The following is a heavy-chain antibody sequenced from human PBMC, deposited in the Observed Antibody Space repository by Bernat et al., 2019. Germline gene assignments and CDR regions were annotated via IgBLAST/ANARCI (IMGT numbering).Heavy chain of an antibody. Sequence: QVQLVESGGGVVQPGRSLRLSCAASGFTFSSYGMHWVRQAPGKRLEWVAVISYDGSNKYYADSVKGRFTISRDNSKNTLYLQMNSLRAEDTAVYYCAKDALRYFDWLLHYFDYWGQGTLVTVSS. CDR1: GFTFSSYG. CDR3: AKDALRYFDWLLHYFDY. J-gene: IGHJ4*02. V-gene: IGHV3-30*18. D-gene: IGHD3-9*01. CDR2: ISYDGSNK.